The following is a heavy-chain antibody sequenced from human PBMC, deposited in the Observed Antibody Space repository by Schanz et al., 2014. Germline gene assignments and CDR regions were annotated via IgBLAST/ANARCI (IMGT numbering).Heavy chain of an antibody. CDR2: INPSGDT. CDR3: ARHYSTEGNRFYYGMDV. Sequence: QVQLVQSGAEVKKPGASVKVSCKASGYTFTSYGISWVRQAPGQGLEWMGRINPSGDTDIAQRFQGSVTLTWDTSVSTAYMDLSNLRSDDTAVYYCARHYSTEGNRFYYGMDVWGQGATVTVSS. D-gene: IGHD4-4*01. V-gene: IGHV1-18*01. J-gene: IGHJ6*01. CDR1: GYTFTSYG.